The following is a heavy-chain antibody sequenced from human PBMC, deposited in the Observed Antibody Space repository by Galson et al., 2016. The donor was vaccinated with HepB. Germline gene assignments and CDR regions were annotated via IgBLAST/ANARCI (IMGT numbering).Heavy chain of an antibody. V-gene: IGHV1-24*01. J-gene: IGHJ3*01. CDR3: ATGYGGAFDL. D-gene: IGHD4-23*01. Sequence: SVKVSCKVSGYFLRNIPMNWVRQAPGQGLEWMGGFHPADGERIYAQRFQGRVTMTEDISTDIAYMEVRSLRSDDTAVYYCATGYGGAFDLWGQGTMVSVSS. CDR2: FHPADGER. CDR1: GYFLRNIP.